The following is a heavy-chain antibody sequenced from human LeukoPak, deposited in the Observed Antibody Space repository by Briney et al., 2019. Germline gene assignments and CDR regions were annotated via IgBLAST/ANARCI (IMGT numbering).Heavy chain of an antibody. Sequence: GGSLRLSCAASGFTFSSYSMNWVRQAPGKGLEWVSSISSSSSYIYYADSVKGRFTISRDNAKNSLYLQMNSLRAEDTAVYYCARDPTLQSMVRGVIIPEDYWGQGTLVTVSS. J-gene: IGHJ4*02. CDR1: GFTFSSYS. CDR2: ISSSSSYI. D-gene: IGHD3-10*01. V-gene: IGHV3-21*01. CDR3: ARDPTLQSMVRGVIIPEDY.